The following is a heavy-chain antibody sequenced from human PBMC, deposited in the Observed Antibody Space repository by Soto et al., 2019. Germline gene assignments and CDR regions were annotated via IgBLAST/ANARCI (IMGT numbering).Heavy chain of an antibody. Sequence: ASVKVSCKASGYTFTSYAMHWVRQAPGQSLEWMGWINAGNGITKYSQKFQGRVTITRDTSASTAYMELSSLRSEDTAVYYCAKEAGGGTAMITSSFDYWGQGTLVTVSS. D-gene: IGHD5-18*01. CDR2: INAGNGIT. J-gene: IGHJ4*02. CDR1: GYTFTSYA. CDR3: AKEAGGGTAMITSSFDY. V-gene: IGHV1-3*01.